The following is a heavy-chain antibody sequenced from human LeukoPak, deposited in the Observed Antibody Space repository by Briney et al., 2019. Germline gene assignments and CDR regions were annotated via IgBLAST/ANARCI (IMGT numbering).Heavy chain of an antibody. CDR1: GDSISSNY. CDR2: IYYSGST. J-gene: IGHJ3*02. Sequence: PSETLSLTCSVSGDSISSNYWSWLRQPPGKGLEWIGYIYYSGSTNYNPSLKSRVTISVDTSKNQFSLQLNSVTPEDTAVYYCARGGLISLANTPLGAFDIWGQGTMVSVSS. D-gene: IGHD3/OR15-3a*01. V-gene: IGHV4-59*12. CDR3: ARGGLISLANTPLGAFDI.